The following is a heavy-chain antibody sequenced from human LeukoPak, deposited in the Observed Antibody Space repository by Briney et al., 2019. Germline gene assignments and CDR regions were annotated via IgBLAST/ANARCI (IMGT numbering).Heavy chain of an antibody. V-gene: IGHV1-69*13. D-gene: IGHD3-22*01. CDR3: ARLHYYDSSGSTLYYFDY. J-gene: IGHJ4*02. Sequence: SVKVSCKASGYTFSSYAISWVRQAPGQGLEWMGGIIPIFGTANYAQKFQGRVTITADESTSTAYMELSSLRSEDTAVYYCARLHYYDSSGSTLYYFDYWGQGTLVTVSS. CDR1: GYTFSSYA. CDR2: IIPIFGTA.